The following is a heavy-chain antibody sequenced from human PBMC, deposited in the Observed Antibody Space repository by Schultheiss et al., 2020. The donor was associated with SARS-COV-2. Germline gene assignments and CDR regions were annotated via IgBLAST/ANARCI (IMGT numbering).Heavy chain of an antibody. CDR2: ISSSSSYI. Sequence: GGSLRLSCAASGFTFSSYAMSWVRQASGKGLEWVSSISSSSSYIYYADSVKGRFTISRDNSKNTLYLQMNSLRAEDTAVYYCAKDPSYSSSAGFDYWGQGTLVTVSS. CDR1: GFTFSSYA. J-gene: IGHJ4*02. V-gene: IGHV3-23*01. CDR3: AKDPSYSSSAGFDY. D-gene: IGHD6-6*01.